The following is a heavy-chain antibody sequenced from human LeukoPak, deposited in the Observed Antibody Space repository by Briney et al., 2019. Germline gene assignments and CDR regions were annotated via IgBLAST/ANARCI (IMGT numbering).Heavy chain of an antibody. CDR1: GYTFTGYY. V-gene: IGHV1-2*06. D-gene: IGHD3-10*01. J-gene: IGHJ5*02. CDR3: ARDRSGVLWFGESLNWFDP. Sequence: ASVKVSCKASGYTFTGYYMHWVRQAPGQGLEWMGRINPNSGGTSYAQKFQGRVTMTRDTSISTAYMELSRPRSDDTAVYYCARDRSGVLWFGESLNWFDPWGQGTLVTVSS. CDR2: INPNSGGT.